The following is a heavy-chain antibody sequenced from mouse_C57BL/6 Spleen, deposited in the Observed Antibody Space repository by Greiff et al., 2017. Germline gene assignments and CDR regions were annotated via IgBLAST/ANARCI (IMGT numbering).Heavy chain of an antibody. CDR1: GFSLTSYG. J-gene: IGHJ4*01. V-gene: IGHV2-2*01. CDR3: ATLITTGYYYAMDY. CDR2: LWSGGST. Sequence: VQLQQSGPGLVQPSQSLSITCTVSGFSLTSYGVHWVRQSPGKGLEWLGVLWSGGSTDYNAAFISRLSISKDNSKSQVFFKMNSLQADDTAIYYCATLITTGYYYAMDYWGQGTSVTVSS. D-gene: IGHD2-4*01.